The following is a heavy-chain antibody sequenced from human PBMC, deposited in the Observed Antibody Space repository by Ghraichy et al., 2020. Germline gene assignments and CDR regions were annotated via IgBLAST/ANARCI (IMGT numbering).Heavy chain of an antibody. J-gene: IGHJ3*02. D-gene: IGHD2-8*01. CDR3: AREGDIVRGTGGAFAI. CDR1: GDSIRNNC. CDR2: IYSSGKT. Sequence: SETLSLTCTVSGDSIRNNCWSWVRQTPGKGMGWDGYIYSSGKTNSNPTLKLRIPISLAPSKTQFSLNLSAVTVTAMAVYYCAREGDIVRGTGGAFAIWGRGTLVTVSS. V-gene: IGHV4-59*01.